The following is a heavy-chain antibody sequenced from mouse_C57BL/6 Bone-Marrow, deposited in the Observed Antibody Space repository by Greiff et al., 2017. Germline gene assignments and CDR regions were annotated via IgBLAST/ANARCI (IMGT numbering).Heavy chain of an antibody. J-gene: IGHJ2*01. Sequence: VQLQQSGAELVRPGASVTLSCKASGYTFTDYEMHWVKQTPVHGLEWIGAIDPDTGGTAYNQKFKGKAILTADKSSSTAYMGLRSLTSEDSAGYCCTRAGPDFDYWGQGTTLTVSS. CDR1: GYTFTDYE. V-gene: IGHV1-15*01. CDR3: TRAGPDFDY. CDR2: IDPDTGGT.